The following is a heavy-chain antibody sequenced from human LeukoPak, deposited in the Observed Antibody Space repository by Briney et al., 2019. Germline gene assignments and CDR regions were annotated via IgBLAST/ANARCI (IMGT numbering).Heavy chain of an antibody. J-gene: IGHJ4*02. V-gene: IGHV5-51*01. Sequence: GESLKISCKGSGYSFTSYWIGWVRQMPGKGLEWMGIIYPGDSDTRYSPSFLGQVTISADKSISTAYLQWSSLKASDTAMYYCARHSDYYDSSGYYSFDYWGQGTLVTVSS. CDR1: GYSFTSYW. CDR3: ARHSDYYDSSGYYSFDY. D-gene: IGHD3-22*01. CDR2: IYPGDSDT.